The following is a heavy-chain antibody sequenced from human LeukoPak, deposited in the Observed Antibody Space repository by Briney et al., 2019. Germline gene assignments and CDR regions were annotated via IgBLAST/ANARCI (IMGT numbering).Heavy chain of an antibody. CDR1: GFTFSSYG. CDR2: IPYDGSNK. J-gene: IGHJ4*02. CDR3: AKAYYDILTDYYNFPDY. Sequence: GGSLRLSCAASGFTFSSYGMHWVRQAPGKGLEWVTVIPYDGSNKYYADCVKGRFSISRDNSKNTLYLQMNSLRAEDTAVYYCAKAYYDILTDYYNFPDYWGQGTLVTVSS. D-gene: IGHD3-9*01. V-gene: IGHV3-30*18.